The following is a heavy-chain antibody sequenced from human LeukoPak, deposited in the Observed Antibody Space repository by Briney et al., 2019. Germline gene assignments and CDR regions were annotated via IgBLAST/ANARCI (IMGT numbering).Heavy chain of an antibody. J-gene: IGHJ4*02. CDR2: IIPIFGTA. CDR3: ATTLRFLEWLEPYYFDY. Sequence: ASVKVSCKASGGTFSSYAISWVRQAPGQGLEWMGRIIPIFGTANYAQEFQGRVTITTDESTSTAYMELSSLRSEDTAVYYCATTLRFLEWLEPYYFDYWGQGTLVTVSS. V-gene: IGHV1-69*05. D-gene: IGHD3-3*01. CDR1: GGTFSSYA.